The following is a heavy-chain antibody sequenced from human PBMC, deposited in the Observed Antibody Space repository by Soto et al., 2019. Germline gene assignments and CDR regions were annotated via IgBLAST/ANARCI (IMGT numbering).Heavy chain of an antibody. CDR1: GFTFSSYA. Sequence: GGSLRLSCAASGFTFSSYAMSWVRQAPGKGLEWVSAISGSGGSTYYADSVKGRFTISRDNPKNTLYLQMNSLRAEDTAVYYCAKRPVAGTKGFYFDYWGQGTLVTVS. V-gene: IGHV3-23*01. CDR2: ISGSGGST. CDR3: AKRPVAGTKGFYFDY. D-gene: IGHD6-19*01. J-gene: IGHJ4*02.